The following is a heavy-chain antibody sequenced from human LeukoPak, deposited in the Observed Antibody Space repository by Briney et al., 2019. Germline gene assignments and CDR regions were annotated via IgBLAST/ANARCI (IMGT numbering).Heavy chain of an antibody. V-gene: IGHV3-53*01. CDR2: IYSGGNT. CDR1: GITVSSNY. D-gene: IGHD4-17*01. Sequence: GGSLRLSCAASGITVSSNYMSWVRQAPGKGLEWVSVIYSGGNTYYADSVKGRFTISRDNSKNTLYLQMTSLRAEDTAVYYCARGIGSTVFFDYWGQGTLVTVSS. J-gene: IGHJ4*02. CDR3: ARGIGSTVFFDY.